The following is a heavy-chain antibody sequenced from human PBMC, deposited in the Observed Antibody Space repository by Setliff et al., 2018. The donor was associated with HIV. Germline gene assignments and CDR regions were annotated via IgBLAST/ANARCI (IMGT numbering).Heavy chain of an antibody. Sequence: ASVKVSCKASGYTFTSYGIIWVRLAPGQGLEWMGWISAYNGNTNYAQKLQGRVTMTTDTSTSTAYMELRSLRSDDTAVYYCARVLWELPQGDYWGQGTLVTVSS. D-gene: IGHD1-26*01. V-gene: IGHV1-18*01. CDR3: ARVLWELPQGDY. CDR1: GYTFTSYG. CDR2: ISAYNGNT. J-gene: IGHJ4*02.